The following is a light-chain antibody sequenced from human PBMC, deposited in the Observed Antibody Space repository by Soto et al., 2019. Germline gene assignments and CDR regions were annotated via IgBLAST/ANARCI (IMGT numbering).Light chain of an antibody. J-gene: IGKJ4*01. CDR3: KQRSNWPLT. Sequence: EIVLTQSPATLSLSPGERATLSCRASQSVSSYLAWYQQKPGQAPRLLISDASNRATGIPARFSGSGSGTDFTLTIRSLEPEDFAVYYCKQRSNWPLTFGGGTKVDIK. CDR1: QSVSSY. CDR2: DAS. V-gene: IGKV3-11*01.